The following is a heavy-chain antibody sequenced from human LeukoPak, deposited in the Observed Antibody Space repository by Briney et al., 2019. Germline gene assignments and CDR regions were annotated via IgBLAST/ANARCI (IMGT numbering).Heavy chain of an antibody. V-gene: IGHV4-39*01. CDR1: GGSISSGSHH. Sequence: SQTLSLTRTVSGGSISSGSHHWGWFRQSPGKGLEWFGSIYDSRTIYYNPSLNSRVTISAVTSKNQFSLQLNSVTAADTAVYYCARHDGRSGGTMGALDSWGQGSLVTVSS. J-gene: IGHJ4*02. CDR3: ARHDGRSGGTMGALDS. D-gene: IGHD4-23*01. CDR2: IYDSRTI.